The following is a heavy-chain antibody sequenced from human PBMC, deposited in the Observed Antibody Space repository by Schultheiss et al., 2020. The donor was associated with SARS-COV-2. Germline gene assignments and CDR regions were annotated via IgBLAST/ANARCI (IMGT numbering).Heavy chain of an antibody. V-gene: IGHV4-4*07. CDR1: GGSISSYY. Sequence: SQTLSLTCTVSGGSISSYYWSWIRQPAGKGLEWIGRIYTSGSTNYNPSLKSRVTMSVDTSKNQFSLKLSSVTAADTAVYYCARGRFLEWLLYEDAFDIWGQGTMVTVS. D-gene: IGHD3-3*01. CDR3: ARGRFLEWLLYEDAFDI. J-gene: IGHJ3*02. CDR2: IYTSGST.